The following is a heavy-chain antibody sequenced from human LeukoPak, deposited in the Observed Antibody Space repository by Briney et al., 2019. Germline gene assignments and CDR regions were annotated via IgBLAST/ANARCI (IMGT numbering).Heavy chain of an antibody. CDR2: ISGSGGST. J-gene: IGHJ4*02. CDR1: GFTFSSYA. CDR3: AKDFTVAGTGEIGY. Sequence: GGSLRLSCAASGFTFSSYAMSWVRQAPGKGLEWVSAISGSGGSTYYADSGKGRFTISRDNSKNTLYLQMNSLRAEDTAVYYCAKDFTVAGTGEIGYWGQGTLVTVSS. D-gene: IGHD6-19*01. V-gene: IGHV3-23*01.